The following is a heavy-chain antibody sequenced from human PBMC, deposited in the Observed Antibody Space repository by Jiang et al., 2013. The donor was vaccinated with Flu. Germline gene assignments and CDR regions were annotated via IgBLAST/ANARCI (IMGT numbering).Heavy chain of an antibody. V-gene: IGHV1-69*01. J-gene: IGHJ6*03. CDR1: GGTFSSYA. D-gene: IGHD6-19*01. CDR2: IIPIFGTA. Sequence: GAEVKKPGSSVKVSCKASGGTFSSYAISWVRQAPGQGLEWMGGIIPIFGTANYAQKFQGRVTITADESTSTAYMELSSLRSEDTAVYYCARLAVAGLMFTAYYYMDVWGKGTTVTVSS. CDR3: ARLAVAGLMFTAYYYMDV.